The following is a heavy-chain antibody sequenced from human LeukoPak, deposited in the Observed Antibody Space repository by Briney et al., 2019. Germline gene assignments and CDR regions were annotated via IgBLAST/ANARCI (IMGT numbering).Heavy chain of an antibody. Sequence: SVKVSCKASGYTFTSYYMHWVRQAPGQGLEWMGGIIPIFGTANYAQKFQGRDTITADKSTSTAYMELSSLRSEDTAVYYCAMGVGAPEDLAVAADFDYWGQGTLVTVSS. D-gene: IGHD6-19*01. J-gene: IGHJ4*02. V-gene: IGHV1-69*06. CDR2: IIPIFGTA. CDR3: AMGVGAPEDLAVAADFDY. CDR1: GYTFTSYY.